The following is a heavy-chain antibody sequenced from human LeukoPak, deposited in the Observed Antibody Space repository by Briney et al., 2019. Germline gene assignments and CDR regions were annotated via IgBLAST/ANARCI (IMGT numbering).Heavy chain of an antibody. J-gene: IGHJ4*02. CDR2: ISGSGGTT. CDR1: GFTLSSHA. Sequence: GGSLRLSCAASGFTLSSHAMSWVRQAPGKGLEWVSSISGSGGTTYYADAVKGRFTISRDNSKNTLYLQMNSLRAEETAVYYCAKDLPRASTVMVTTYAGLWGLGTLVAVSS. CDR3: AKDLPRASTVMVTTYAGL. D-gene: IGHD5-18*01. V-gene: IGHV3-23*01.